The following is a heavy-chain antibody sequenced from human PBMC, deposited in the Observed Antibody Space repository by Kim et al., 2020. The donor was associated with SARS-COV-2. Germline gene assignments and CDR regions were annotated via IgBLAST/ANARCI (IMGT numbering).Heavy chain of an antibody. CDR2: IRSKAYGGTT. J-gene: IGHJ6*02. CDR1: GFTFGDYA. D-gene: IGHD3-22*01. V-gene: IGHV3-49*04. CDR3: TRENSVVVDHYYGMDV. Sequence: GGSLRLSCTASGFTFGDYAMSWVRQAPGKGLEWVGFIRSKAYGGTTEYAASVKGRFTISRDDSKSIAYLQMNSLKTEDTAVYYCTRENSVVVDHYYGMDVWGQGTTVTVSS.